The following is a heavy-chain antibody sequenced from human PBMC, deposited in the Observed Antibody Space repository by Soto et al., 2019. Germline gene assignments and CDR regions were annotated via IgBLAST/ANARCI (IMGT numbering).Heavy chain of an antibody. Sequence: PGGSLRLSCAASGFTFSSYAMHWVRQAPGKGLEWVAVISYDGSNKYYADSVKCRFTISRDNSKNTLYLQMNSLRAEDTAVYYCARGLYSGSDARRYNWFDPWGQGTLVTVSS. J-gene: IGHJ5*02. CDR3: ARGLYSGSDARRYNWFDP. D-gene: IGHD5-12*01. V-gene: IGHV3-30-3*01. CDR1: GFTFSSYA. CDR2: ISYDGSNK.